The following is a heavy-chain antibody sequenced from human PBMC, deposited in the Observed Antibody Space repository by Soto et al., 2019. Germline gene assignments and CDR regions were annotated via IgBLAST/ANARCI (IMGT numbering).Heavy chain of an antibody. D-gene: IGHD5-12*01. J-gene: IGHJ4*01. CDR2: INPNSGGT. CDR1: VYTFTGYY. V-gene: IGHV1-2*04. Sequence: ASVKASCKASVYTFTGYYMHWGRQSPGQGLEWMGWINPNSGGTNYAQKFQGWVTMTRDTSISTAYMELSRLRSDDTAVYHCASSTKGGYSGYDLDCWG. CDR3: ASSTKGGYSGYDLDC.